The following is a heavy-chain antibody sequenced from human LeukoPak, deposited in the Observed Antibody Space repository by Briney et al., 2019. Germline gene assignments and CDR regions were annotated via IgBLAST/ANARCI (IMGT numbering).Heavy chain of an antibody. V-gene: IGHV1-69*01. CDR2: IIPIFGTA. CDR1: GGTFSSYA. J-gene: IGHJ4*02. Sequence: GSSVKVPCKASGGTFSSYAISWVRQAPGQGLEWMGGIIPIFGTANYAQKFQGRVTITADESTSTAYMELSSLRSEDTAVYYCARDLNSNVPFDYWGQGTLVTVSS. CDR3: ARDLNSNVPFDY. D-gene: IGHD4-11*01.